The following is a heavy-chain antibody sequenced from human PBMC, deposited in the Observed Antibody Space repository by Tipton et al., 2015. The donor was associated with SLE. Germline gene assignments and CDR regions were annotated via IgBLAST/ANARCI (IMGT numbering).Heavy chain of an antibody. V-gene: IGHV3-9*01. CDR3: AKDISYDFWSGYYGYFDY. J-gene: IGHJ4*02. Sequence: SLRLSCAASGFTFDDYAMHWVRQAPGKGLEWVSGISWNSGSIGYADSAKGRFTVSRDNAKNSLYLQMNSLRAEDTALYYCAKDISYDFWSGYYGYFDYWGQGTLVTVSS. D-gene: IGHD3-3*01. CDR1: GFTFDDYA. CDR2: ISWNSGSI.